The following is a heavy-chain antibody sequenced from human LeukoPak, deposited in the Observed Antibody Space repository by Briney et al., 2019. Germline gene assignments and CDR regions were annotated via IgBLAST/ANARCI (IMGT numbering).Heavy chain of an antibody. V-gene: IGHV4-39*01. Sequence: SETLSLTCTVSGGSISSSSYYWGWIRQPPGKGLEWIGSIYYRGSTYYNPSLKSRVTISVDTSKNQFSLKLSSVTAADTAVYYCARQGYRSGGSCYSYYFDYWGQGTLVTVSS. D-gene: IGHD2-15*01. CDR2: IYYRGST. J-gene: IGHJ4*02. CDR3: ARQGYRSGGSCYSYYFDY. CDR1: GGSISSSSYY.